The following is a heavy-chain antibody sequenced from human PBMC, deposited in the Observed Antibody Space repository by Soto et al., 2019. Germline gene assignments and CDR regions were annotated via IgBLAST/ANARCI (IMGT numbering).Heavy chain of an antibody. Sequence: EVQLVESGGGLVQSGESLRLSCAASGFIFRDYSMNWVRQTPGKGLEWIAHIVGGGVPTYYADSVKGRFTISRDRGKNFLYMQMNGLKGDDSGIYYCTRASSYAFDYWGQGALGTVSS. J-gene: IGHJ4*02. V-gene: IGHV3-48*01. D-gene: IGHD2-2*01. CDR2: IVGGGVPT. CDR3: TRASSYAFDY. CDR1: GFIFRDYS.